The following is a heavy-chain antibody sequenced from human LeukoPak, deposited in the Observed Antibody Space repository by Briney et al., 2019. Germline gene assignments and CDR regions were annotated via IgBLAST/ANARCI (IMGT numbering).Heavy chain of an antibody. Sequence: ASVKVSCKASGYTFTSYDINWVRQATGQGLEWMGWMNPNSGNTGYAQKFQGRVTMTRNTSISTAYMELSSLRSEDTAVYYCARDMTTVTPAHFDYWGQGTLVTVSS. J-gene: IGHJ4*02. CDR1: GYTFTSYD. CDR3: ARDMTTVTPAHFDY. CDR2: MNPNSGNT. V-gene: IGHV1-8*01. D-gene: IGHD4-17*01.